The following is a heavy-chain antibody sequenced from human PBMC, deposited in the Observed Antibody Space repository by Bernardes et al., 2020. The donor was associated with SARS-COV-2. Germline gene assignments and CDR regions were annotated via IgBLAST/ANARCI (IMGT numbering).Heavy chain of an antibody. V-gene: IGHV4-30-4*01. CDR1: GGSISSGDYY. Sequence: SETLSLTCTVSGGSISSGDYYWSWIRQPPGKGLEWIGYIYYSGSTYYNPSLKSRVTISVDTSKNQFSLKLSSVTAADTAVYYCARRVEYQLLYRHWFDPWGQGTLVTVSS. CDR2: IYYSGST. D-gene: IGHD2-2*02. J-gene: IGHJ5*02. CDR3: ARRVEYQLLYRHWFDP.